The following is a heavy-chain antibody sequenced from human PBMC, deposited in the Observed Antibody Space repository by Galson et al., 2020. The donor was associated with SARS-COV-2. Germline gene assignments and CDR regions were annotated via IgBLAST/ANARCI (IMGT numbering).Heavy chain of an antibody. D-gene: IGHD6-13*01. CDR2: ISYDGSNK. V-gene: IGHV3-30*18. Sequence: GESLKISCAASGFTFSSYGMHWVRQAPGKGLEWVAVISYDGSNKYYADSVKGRFTISRDNSKNTLYLQMNSLRAEDTAVYYCAKLAPGSSWYGVAYWGQGTLVTVSS. J-gene: IGHJ4*02. CDR1: GFTFSSYG. CDR3: AKLAPGSSWYGVAY.